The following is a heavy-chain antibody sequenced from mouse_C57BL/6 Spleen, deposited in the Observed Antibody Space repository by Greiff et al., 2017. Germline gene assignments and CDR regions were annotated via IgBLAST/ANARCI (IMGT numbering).Heavy chain of an antibody. CDR1: GYTFTGYG. V-gene: IGHV1-81*01. J-gene: IGHJ1*03. CDR2: ISPRSGNT. CDR3: ASPLTQYFDV. Sequence: QVQLQQYGAALARPGASVTLSCKASGYTFTGYGISWVKQRTGQGLEWIGEISPRSGNTYYNEKFKGKATLNADKSSSTAYMELRSLTSEDSAVYFCASPLTQYFDVWGTGTTVTVSS. D-gene: IGHD4-1*01.